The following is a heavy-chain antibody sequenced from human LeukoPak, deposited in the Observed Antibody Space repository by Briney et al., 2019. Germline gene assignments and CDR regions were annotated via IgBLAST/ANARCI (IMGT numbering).Heavy chain of an antibody. D-gene: IGHD6-13*01. Sequence: GGSLRLSCAASGFTFSSYEMNWVRQAPGKGLEWVSYISSSGSTIYYADSVKGRFTISRDNAKNSLYLQMNSLRAEDTAVYYCARAVLAAAGNHYYYYMDVWGKGTTVTISS. J-gene: IGHJ6*03. CDR1: GFTFSSYE. CDR3: ARAVLAAAGNHYYYYMDV. CDR2: ISSSGSTI. V-gene: IGHV3-48*03.